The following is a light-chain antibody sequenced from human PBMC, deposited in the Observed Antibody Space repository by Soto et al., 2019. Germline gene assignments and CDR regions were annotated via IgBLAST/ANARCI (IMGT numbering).Light chain of an antibody. J-gene: IGKJ1*01. CDR3: QQYNNWPPWT. CDR2: SAS. V-gene: IGKV3-15*01. CDR1: QSVSSK. Sequence: EIVMTQSPATLSVSPGERATLSCRASQSVSSKLAWYQQKPGLAPRLLIYSASTRATGIPARFSGSGSGTEFTLTISSLQSEDFAVYYCQQYNNWPPWTFGQGTKVEIK.